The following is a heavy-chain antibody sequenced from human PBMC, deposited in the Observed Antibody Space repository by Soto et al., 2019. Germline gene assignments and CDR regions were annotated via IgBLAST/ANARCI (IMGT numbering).Heavy chain of an antibody. CDR2: FDPEDGET. D-gene: IGHD5-18*01. CDR1: GYTLTELS. J-gene: IGHJ4*02. Sequence: ASVKVSCKVSGYTLTELSMHWVRQAPGKGLEWMGGFDPEDGETIYAQKFQGRVTMTEDTSTDTAYMELSSLRSEDTAVYYCATGLAAMVLFDYWGQGTLVTRLL. CDR3: ATGLAAMVLFDY. V-gene: IGHV1-24*01.